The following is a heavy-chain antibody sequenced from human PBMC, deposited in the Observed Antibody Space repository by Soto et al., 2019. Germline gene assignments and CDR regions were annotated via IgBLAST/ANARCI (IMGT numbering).Heavy chain of an antibody. V-gene: IGHV3-23*01. CDR1: GFTFSSYA. CDR3: AQGYDSSGYYHGY. D-gene: IGHD3-22*01. Sequence: GGSLRLSCTASGFTFSSYAMSWVRQAPGKGLEWVSAISGSGGSTYYADSVKGRFTISRDNSKNTLYLQMNSLRAEDTAVYYCAQGYDSSGYYHGYWGQGTLVTVSS. J-gene: IGHJ4*02. CDR2: ISGSGGST.